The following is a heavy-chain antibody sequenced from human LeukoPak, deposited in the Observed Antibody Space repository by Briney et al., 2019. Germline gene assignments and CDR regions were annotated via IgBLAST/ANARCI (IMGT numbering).Heavy chain of an antibody. V-gene: IGHV3-33*01. CDR2: IWFDGSNK. CDR1: GFTLTTYV. J-gene: IGHJ4*02. CDR3: ARDHYDSSGKYVGGY. Sequence: GGSLRLSCAASGFTLTTYVMHWVRQAPGEGLEWVAVIWFDGSNKTYVDSVKGRFTISRDNSKNTLYLQMNSLRVDDTAVYFCARDHYDSSGKYVGGYWGQGTLVTVSS. D-gene: IGHD3-22*01.